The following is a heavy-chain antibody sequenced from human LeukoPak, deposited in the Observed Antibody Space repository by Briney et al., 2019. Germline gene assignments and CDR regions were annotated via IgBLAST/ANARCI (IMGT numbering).Heavy chain of an antibody. CDR1: GYTFTSYY. D-gene: IGHD3-22*01. V-gene: IGHV1-46*01. Sequence: GASVKVSCKASGYTFTSYYMHWVRQAPGQGLEWMGIINPSGGSTSYAQKFQGRVTMTRNTSISTAYMELSSLRSEDTAVYYCATTTYSSGYYFFDYWGQGTLVTVSS. CDR3: ATTTYSSGYYFFDY. J-gene: IGHJ4*02. CDR2: INPSGGST.